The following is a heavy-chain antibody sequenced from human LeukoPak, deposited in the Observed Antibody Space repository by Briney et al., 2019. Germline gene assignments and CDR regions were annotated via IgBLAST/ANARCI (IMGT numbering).Heavy chain of an antibody. CDR2: IKTKTDGDRP. V-gene: IGHV3-15*01. Sequence: PGQSLRLSCVVSAFTFSNAWISWIRQAPGNGLEWVGRIKTKTDGDRPDYAVPVEGTFTISREDSKNTLSLQMNSLKTEDTAVDYCVGGPARIPYWGQGTLVTVSS. J-gene: IGHJ4*02. CDR3: VGGPARIPY. CDR1: AFTFSNAW. D-gene: IGHD2-21*01.